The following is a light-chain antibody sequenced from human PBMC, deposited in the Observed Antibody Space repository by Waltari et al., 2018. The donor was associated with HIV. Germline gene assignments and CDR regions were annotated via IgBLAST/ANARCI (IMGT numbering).Light chain of an antibody. CDR1: GGSIASTF. Sequence: FMLTQPHSVSESPGKTVTISCTRSGGSIASTFVQWYQQRPGSAPTTVIFEDDQRPSGVPDRFSGSIDSSSNSAALTISGLRTEDEADYYCQSYDSKNLVRFGGGTKLTVL. V-gene: IGLV6-57*04. J-gene: IGLJ3*02. CDR3: QSYDSKNLVR. CDR2: EDD.